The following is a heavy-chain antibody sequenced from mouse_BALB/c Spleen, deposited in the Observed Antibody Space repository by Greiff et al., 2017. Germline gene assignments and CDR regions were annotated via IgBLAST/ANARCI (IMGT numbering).Heavy chain of an antibody. J-gene: IGHJ4*01. CDR3: SDRGEVRGDAMDY. CDR2: IDPENGDT. CDR1: GFNIKDYY. Sequence: EVQLQQSGAELVRSGASVKLSCTASGFNIKDYYMHWVKQRPEQGLEWIGWIDPENGDTEYAPKFQGKATMTADTSSNTAYLQLSSLTSEDTAVYYCSDRGEVRGDAMDYWGQGTSVTVSS. D-gene: IGHD2-14*01. V-gene: IGHV14-4*02.